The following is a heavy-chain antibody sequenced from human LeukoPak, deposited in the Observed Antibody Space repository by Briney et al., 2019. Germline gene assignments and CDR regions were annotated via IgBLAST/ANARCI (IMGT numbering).Heavy chain of an antibody. J-gene: IGHJ6*04. Sequence: PSETLSLTCAVYGGSFSGYYWSWIRQPPGKGLEWIGEINHSGSTNYNPSLKSRVTISVDTSKNQFSLKLSSVTAADTAVYYCARLPPRESSRRGYSYGYHSGARVLDVWGKGTTVTVSS. V-gene: IGHV4-34*01. CDR2: INHSGST. D-gene: IGHD5-18*01. CDR3: ARLPPRESSRRGYSYGYHSGARVLDV. CDR1: GGSFSGYY.